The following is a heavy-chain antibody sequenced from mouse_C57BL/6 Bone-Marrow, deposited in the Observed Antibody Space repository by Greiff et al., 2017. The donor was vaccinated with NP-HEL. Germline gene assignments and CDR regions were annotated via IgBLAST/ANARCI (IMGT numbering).Heavy chain of an antibody. D-gene: IGHD2-1*01. CDR2: IYPRSGNT. CDR3: AREGNYRWYFDV. J-gene: IGHJ1*03. CDR1: GYTFTSYG. V-gene: IGHV1-81*01. Sequence: QVQLQQSGAELARPGASVKLSCKASGYTFTSYGINWVKQRTGQGLEWIGEIYPRSGNTYYNEKFKGKATLTADKSSSTAYMQLRSLTSEDSAVYYCAREGNYRWYFDVWGTGTTVTVTA.